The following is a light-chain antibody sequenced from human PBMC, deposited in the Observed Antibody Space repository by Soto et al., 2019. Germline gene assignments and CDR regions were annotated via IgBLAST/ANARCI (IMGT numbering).Light chain of an antibody. J-gene: IGKJ1*01. CDR1: QSVSSY. V-gene: IGKV3-11*01. CDR3: QQRSNWPWT. Sequence: EIVLTQSPATLSLSPGERATLSCRASQSVSSYLAWYQQKPGQAPRLLIYDASNRATGIPARFSGSGSGTDFTLTISSLGPEDFAVYYGQQRSNWPWTCGQGTKVEIK. CDR2: DAS.